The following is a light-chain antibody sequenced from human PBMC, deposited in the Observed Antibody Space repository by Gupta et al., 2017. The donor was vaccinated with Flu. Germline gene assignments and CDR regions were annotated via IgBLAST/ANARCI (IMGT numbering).Light chain of an antibody. J-gene: IGKJ2*01. Sequence: PSTLSASVGDRVTITCRASQIISNWLAWFQQKPGKAPKLLIYKASSVESGVPSRFSGSGSGTEFTLTISSLQPDDFATYYCQHYKSYPYTFGQGTXLEIK. CDR2: KAS. V-gene: IGKV1-5*03. CDR3: QHYKSYPYT. CDR1: QIISNW.